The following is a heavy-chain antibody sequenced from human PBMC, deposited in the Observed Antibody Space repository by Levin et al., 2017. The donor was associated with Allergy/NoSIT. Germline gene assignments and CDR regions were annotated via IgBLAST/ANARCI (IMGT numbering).Heavy chain of an antibody. D-gene: IGHD6-13*01. CDR1: GFTFSSYA. CDR3: ATNIAAAGAEGYYFGY. CDR2: ISYDGSNK. J-gene: IGHJ4*02. Sequence: PGESLKISCAASGFTFSSYAMHWVRQAPGKGLEWVAVISYDGSNKYYADSVKGRFTISRDNSKNTLYLQMNSLRAEDTAVYYCATNIAAAGAEGYYFGYWGQGTLVTVSS. V-gene: IGHV3-30-3*01.